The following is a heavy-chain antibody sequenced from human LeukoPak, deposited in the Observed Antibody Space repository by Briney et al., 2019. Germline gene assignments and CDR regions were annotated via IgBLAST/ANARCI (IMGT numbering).Heavy chain of an antibody. CDR2: INAGNGNT. Sequence: ASVKVSCKASGYTFTGYYMHWVRQAPGQRLEWMGWINAGNGNTKYSQEFQGRVTITRDTSASTAYMELSSLRSGDMAVYYCARGRLVATITGYYYYYMDVWGKGTTVTVSS. V-gene: IGHV1-3*03. CDR3: ARGRLVATITGYYYYYMDV. CDR1: GYTFTGYY. D-gene: IGHD5-12*01. J-gene: IGHJ6*03.